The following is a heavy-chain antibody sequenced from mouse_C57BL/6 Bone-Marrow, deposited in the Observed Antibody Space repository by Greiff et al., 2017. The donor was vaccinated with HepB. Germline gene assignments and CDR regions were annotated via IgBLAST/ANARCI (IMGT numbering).Heavy chain of an antibody. CDR3: ARTLPYRYFDF. V-gene: IGHV1-76*01. CDR1: GYTFTDYY. Sequence: QVQLKESGAELVRPGASVKLSCKASGYTFTDYYINWVKQRPGQGLEWIARIYPGSGNTYYNEKFKGKATLTADKSSSTAYMQLSSLTSEDSAVYFCARTLPYRYFDFWGTGNTVTVSS. CDR2: IYPGSGNT. J-gene: IGHJ1*03.